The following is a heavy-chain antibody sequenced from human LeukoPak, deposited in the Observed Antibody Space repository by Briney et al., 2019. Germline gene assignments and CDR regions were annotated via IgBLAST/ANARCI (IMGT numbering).Heavy chain of an antibody. CDR3: AKGKVNHLGALDY. D-gene: IGHD1-26*01. CDR1: GFTFSSYA. CDR2: ISESGGGSYSGGGT. Sequence: PGGSLRLSCAASGFTFSSYAMTWVRQAPGKGLEWVSPISESGGGSYSGGGTYYRDSVKGRFIISKDGSTNTLFLQMDSLRADDTGIYYCAKGKVNHLGALDYWGQGALVTVSS. V-gene: IGHV3-23*01. J-gene: IGHJ4*02.